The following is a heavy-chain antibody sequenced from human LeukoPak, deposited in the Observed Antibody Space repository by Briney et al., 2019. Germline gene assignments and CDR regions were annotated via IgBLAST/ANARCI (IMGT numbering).Heavy chain of an antibody. Sequence: GGSLRFSCAASGFTFSSYEMNWVRQAPGKGLQWVSDISSSGTTIYYADSVKGRFTISRDNAKNSLYLQMNSLRAEDTAVYYCARKYCSTTSCLFDNWGQGTLVSVP. CDR3: ARKYCSTTSCLFDN. J-gene: IGHJ4*02. D-gene: IGHD2-2*01. CDR1: GFTFSSYE. CDR2: ISSSGTTI. V-gene: IGHV3-48*03.